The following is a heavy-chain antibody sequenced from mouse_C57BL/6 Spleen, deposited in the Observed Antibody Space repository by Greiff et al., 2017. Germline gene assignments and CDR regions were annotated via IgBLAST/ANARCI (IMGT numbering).Heavy chain of an antibody. CDR3: ARDEGKDYAMDY. D-gene: IGHD2-1*01. Sequence: EVQLVESGGGLVKPGGSLKLSCAASGFTFSSYAMSWVRQTPEKRLEWVATISDGGSYTYYPDNVKGRFTISRDNAKNNPYLQMSHLKSEDTAMYYCARDEGKDYAMDYWGQGTSVTVSS. CDR1: GFTFSSYA. V-gene: IGHV5-4*01. J-gene: IGHJ4*01. CDR2: ISDGGSYT.